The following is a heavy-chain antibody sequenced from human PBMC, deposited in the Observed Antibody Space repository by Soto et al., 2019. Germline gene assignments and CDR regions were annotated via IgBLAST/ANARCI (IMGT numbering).Heavy chain of an antibody. CDR2: IYYSGST. CDR1: GYSISSSNW. D-gene: IGHD3-10*01. V-gene: IGHV4-28*01. CDR3: ARYTSGPRGFKADY. Sequence: QVQLQESGPGLVKPSDTLSLTCAVSGYSISSSNWWGWIRQPPGKGLEWIGYIYYSGSTYYNPSLKSRVTMSVDTSQNQFSLKLSSVTAVDTAVYYCARYTSGPRGFKADYWGQGTLVTVSS. J-gene: IGHJ4*02.